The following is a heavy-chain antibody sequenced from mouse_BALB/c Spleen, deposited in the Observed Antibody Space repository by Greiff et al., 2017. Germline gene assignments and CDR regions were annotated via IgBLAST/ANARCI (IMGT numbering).Heavy chain of an antibody. CDR2: INPSTGYT. J-gene: IGHJ3*01. V-gene: IGHV1-7*01. CDR3: ARLEGNYPAY. CDR1: GYTFTSYW. D-gene: IGHD2-1*01. Sequence: QVQLQQSGAELAKPGASVKMSCKASGYTFTSYWMHWVKQRPGQGLEWIGYINPSTGYTEYNQKFKDKATLTADKSSSTAYMQLSSLTSEDSAVYYCARLEGNYPAYWGQGTLVTVSA.